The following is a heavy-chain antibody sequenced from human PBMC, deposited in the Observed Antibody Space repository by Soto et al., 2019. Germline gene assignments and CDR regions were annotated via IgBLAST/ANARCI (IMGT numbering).Heavy chain of an antibody. CDR2: MNPNSGNT. CDR3: GRGSEKNYYYYYMDV. V-gene: IGHV1-8*01. CDR1: GYTFTSYD. Sequence: ASVKFSCTASGYTFTSYDINWVRQATGQGLEWMGWMNPNSGNTGYAQKFQGRVTMTRNTSISTAYMELSSLRSEDTAVYYCGRGSEKNYYYYYMDVWGKGTTVTVSS. J-gene: IGHJ6*03.